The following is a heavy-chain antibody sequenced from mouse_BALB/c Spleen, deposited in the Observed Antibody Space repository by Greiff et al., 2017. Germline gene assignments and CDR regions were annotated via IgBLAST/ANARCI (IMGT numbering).Heavy chain of an antibody. V-gene: IGHV7-3*02. J-gene: IGHJ4*01. CDR1: GFTFTDYY. Sequence: DVKLVESGGGLVQPGGSLRLSCATSGFTFTDYYMSWVRQPPGKALEWLGFIRNKANGYTTEYSASVKGRFTISRDNSQSILYLQMNTLRAEDSATYYCAREYDHYYAMDYWGQGTSVTVSS. CDR2: IRNKANGYTT. D-gene: IGHD2-3*01. CDR3: AREYDHYYAMDY.